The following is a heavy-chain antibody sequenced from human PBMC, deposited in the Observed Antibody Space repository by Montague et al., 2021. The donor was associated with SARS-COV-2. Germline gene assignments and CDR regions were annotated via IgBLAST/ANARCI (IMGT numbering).Heavy chain of an antibody. Sequence: SETLSLTCSVSGGSISSDYWSWIRQSPGKGLEWIGYIYYRGTTNYNPSLKSRVTFSVDTSKNQFSLKLISVTAADTAVYFCAREDRWNWFDPWGQGTPVIVSS. CDR1: GGSISSDY. CDR2: IYYRGTT. D-gene: IGHD5-24*01. V-gene: IGHV4-59*01. CDR3: AREDRWNWFDP. J-gene: IGHJ5*02.